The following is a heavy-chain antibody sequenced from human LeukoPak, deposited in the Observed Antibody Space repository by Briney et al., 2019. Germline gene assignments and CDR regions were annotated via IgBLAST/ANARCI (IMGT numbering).Heavy chain of an antibody. CDR2: INPSGGST. D-gene: IGHD3-3*01. Sequence: ASVKVSXKASGYTFTSYYMHWVRQAPGQGLEWMGIINPSGGSTSYAQKFQGRVTMTRDTSTSTVYMELSSLRSEDAAVYYCARGRFLEWYLGYWGQGTLVTVSS. V-gene: IGHV1-46*03. J-gene: IGHJ4*02. CDR3: ARGRFLEWYLGY. CDR1: GYTFTSYY.